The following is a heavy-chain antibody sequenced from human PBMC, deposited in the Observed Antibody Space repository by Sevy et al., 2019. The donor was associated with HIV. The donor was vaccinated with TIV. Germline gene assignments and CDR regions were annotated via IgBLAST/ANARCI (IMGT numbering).Heavy chain of an antibody. Sequence: SETLSLTCTVSGGSISSSSYYWVWIRQPPGKGLEWIGSIYYSGSTNYNPPLKSRVTISVDTSKSQFSLKLSSVTAADTAVYYCAGHDSSSWSFDYWGQGTLVTVSS. V-gene: IGHV4-39*01. J-gene: IGHJ4*02. D-gene: IGHD6-13*01. CDR1: GGSISSSSYY. CDR3: AGHDSSSWSFDY. CDR2: IYYSGST.